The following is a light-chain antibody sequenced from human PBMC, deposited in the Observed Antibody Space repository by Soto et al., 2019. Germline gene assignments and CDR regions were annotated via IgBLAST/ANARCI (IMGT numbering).Light chain of an antibody. Sequence: QSALPQPRSVSGSPGQSVTISCTGTSSDVGGYDFVSWYQQHPGKAPKLMIYDVSKRPSGVPDRFSGSKSGNPASLTISGLQAEDEADYYCCSYAYSYYVFGTGTKLTVL. CDR3: CSYAYSYYV. CDR1: SSDVGGYDF. V-gene: IGLV2-11*01. CDR2: DVS. J-gene: IGLJ1*01.